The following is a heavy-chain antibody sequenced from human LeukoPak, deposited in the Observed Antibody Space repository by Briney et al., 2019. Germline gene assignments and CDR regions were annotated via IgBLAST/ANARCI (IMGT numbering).Heavy chain of an antibody. Sequence: ASVKVSCKASGYTFTAYYLHWVRQAPGQGLEWMGWINPNSGGTNYAQKFKGWVTLTRDTSINTTYMELSRLTSDVTAVYFCARGTPGSYLGYWGQGTLVTVSS. D-gene: IGHD3-16*02. CDR3: ARGTPGSYLGY. CDR2: INPNSGGT. CDR1: GYTFTAYY. V-gene: IGHV1-2*04. J-gene: IGHJ4*02.